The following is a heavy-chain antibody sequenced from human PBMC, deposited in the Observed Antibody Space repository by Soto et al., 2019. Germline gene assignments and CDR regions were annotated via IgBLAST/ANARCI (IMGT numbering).Heavy chain of an antibody. V-gene: IGHV2-5*02. J-gene: IGHJ4*02. CDR2: VYWDDSK. D-gene: IGHD2-2*01. Sequence: QITLNESGPTLVKPTQTLTLTCTFSGFSLSTRDVGVGWIRQPPGEALEWLGVVYWDDSKTYSPSLESRLTITKDTSKNPVVLRMTKMDPVDTATYSCAHCRGGVASFWGQGTLVTVSS. CDR3: AHCRGGVASF. CDR1: GFSLSTRDVG.